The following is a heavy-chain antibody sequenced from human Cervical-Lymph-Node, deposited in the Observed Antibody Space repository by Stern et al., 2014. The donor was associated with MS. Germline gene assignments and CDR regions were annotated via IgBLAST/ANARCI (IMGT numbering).Heavy chain of an antibody. J-gene: IGHJ5*02. CDR2: ISVGGGST. V-gene: IGHV3-23*04. CDR1: GFTSSIYA. CDR3: ASSASPIRPSNWFDP. Sequence: EVQLEESGGGLIQPGGSLRLSCAASGFTSSIYAMNWVRQAPGKGLEWVSSISVGGGSTYYAGSVKGRVTISRDKSKNTVYMQMNSLRAEDTAIYYCASSASPIRPSNWFDPWGQGTLVTVSS. D-gene: IGHD2-2*01.